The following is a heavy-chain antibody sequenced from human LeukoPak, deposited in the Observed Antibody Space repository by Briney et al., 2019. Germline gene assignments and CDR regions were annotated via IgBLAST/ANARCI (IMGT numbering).Heavy chain of an antibody. Sequence: GGSLRLSCAAPGFTFSSYAVHWVRQAPGKGLDYVSAISSNGGSTYYANSVKGRFTISRDNSKNTLYLQMGSLRAEDIAVYYCARGRRVVVPPGYMDVWGKGTTVTVSS. V-gene: IGHV3-64*01. J-gene: IGHJ6*03. CDR1: GFTFSSYA. CDR2: ISSNGGST. D-gene: IGHD2-2*01. CDR3: ARGRRVVVPPGYMDV.